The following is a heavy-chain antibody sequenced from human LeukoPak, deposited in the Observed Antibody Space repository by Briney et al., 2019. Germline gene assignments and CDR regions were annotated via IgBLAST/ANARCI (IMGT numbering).Heavy chain of an antibody. CDR3: ARQYSSNWFDP. V-gene: IGHV4-4*07. J-gene: IGHJ5*02. CDR2: IYTSGST. Sequence: PSETLSLTCTVCGVSISSYYWSWIRQPAGKGLEWIGRIYTSGSTNYNPSLKSQVTMSVDTSKNQFSLKLSSVTAADTAVYYCARQYSSNWFDPWGQGTLVTVSS. CDR1: GVSISSYY. D-gene: IGHD6-6*01.